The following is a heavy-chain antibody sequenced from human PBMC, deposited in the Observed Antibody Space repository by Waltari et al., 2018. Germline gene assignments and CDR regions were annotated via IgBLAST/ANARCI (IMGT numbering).Heavy chain of an antibody. J-gene: IGHJ4*02. V-gene: IGHV4-59*11. CDR1: GGSISSHY. D-gene: IGHD6-19*01. CDR2: IYYSGST. Sequence: QVLLQESGPGLVKPSETLSLTCTVSGGSISSHYWSWIRQPPGKGLEWIGYIYYSGSTNYNPSLKSRVTISVDTSKNQFSLKLSSVTAADTAMYYCARHVSSGWGDNFDYWGQGTLVTVSS. CDR3: ARHVSSGWGDNFDY.